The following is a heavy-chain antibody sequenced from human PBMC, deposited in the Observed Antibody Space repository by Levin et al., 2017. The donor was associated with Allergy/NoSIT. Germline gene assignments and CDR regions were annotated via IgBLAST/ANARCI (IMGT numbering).Heavy chain of an antibody. J-gene: IGHJ6*02. CDR3: ARMQYGYYDYGMDG. Sequence: PSQTLSLTCTVSGDSMSGYYWNWMRQPAGKGLEWIGRVYIRGSNNYNPSLRSRVTMSADTSKNQLSLRLSSVTAADTAVYYCARMQYGYYDYGMDGWGQGTTVTVSS. D-gene: IGHD3-22*01. V-gene: IGHV4-4*07. CDR1: GDSMSGYY. CDR2: VYIRGSN.